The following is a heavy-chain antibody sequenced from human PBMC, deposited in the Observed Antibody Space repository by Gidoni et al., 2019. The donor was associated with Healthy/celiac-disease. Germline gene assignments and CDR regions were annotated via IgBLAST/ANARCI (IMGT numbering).Heavy chain of an antibody. CDR1: GGSSSSSNW. CDR2: IYQSGST. Sequence: QVQLQESGPGLGKPWGTLSLTCAVSGGSSSSSNWWSWVRQPPGKVLEWIGEIYQSGSTNYHPSLKSRVTISVDKSKNQFSLKLSAVTAEDTAVYYCARALSSQWLVLRFGWYFDLWGRGTLVTVSS. V-gene: IGHV4-4*02. D-gene: IGHD6-19*01. J-gene: IGHJ2*01. CDR3: ARALSSQWLVLRFGWYFDL.